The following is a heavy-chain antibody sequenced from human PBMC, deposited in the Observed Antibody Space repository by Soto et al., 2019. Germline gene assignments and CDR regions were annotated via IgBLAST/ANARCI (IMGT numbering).Heavy chain of an antibody. D-gene: IGHD4-17*01. CDR1: GFSFSDYY. V-gene: IGHV3-11*01. J-gene: IGHJ5*02. CDR2: ISSSGNSI. Sequence: QEQLVESGGGVVKPGGSLRLSCTASGFSFSDYYMSWIRQAPGKGLECIAYISSSGNSIYYADSVKGRFTVSRDNAKNPLYLHMNSLSAEDTAMYYCVRDDDHGGTNNWFDPWGQGTLVTVSS. CDR3: VRDDDHGGTNNWFDP.